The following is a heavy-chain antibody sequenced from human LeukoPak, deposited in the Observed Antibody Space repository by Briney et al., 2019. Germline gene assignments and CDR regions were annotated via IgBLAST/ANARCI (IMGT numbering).Heavy chain of an antibody. D-gene: IGHD5-18*01. CDR3: ARGLLGDYGMDV. Sequence: GASVKVSCKASGYTFTSYGINWVRQAPGQGLEWTGWISAYNDNTNYARKLQGRVTMTTDTSTSTAYMELRSLRSDDTAVYYCARGLLGDYGMDVWGKGTTVTVSS. J-gene: IGHJ6*04. V-gene: IGHV1-18*04. CDR1: GYTFTSYG. CDR2: ISAYNDNT.